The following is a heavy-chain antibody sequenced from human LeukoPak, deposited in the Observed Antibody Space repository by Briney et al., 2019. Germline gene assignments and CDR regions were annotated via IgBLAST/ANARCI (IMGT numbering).Heavy chain of an antibody. CDR3: ARAESRYVPGDAFDI. D-gene: IGHD2-2*01. J-gene: IGHJ3*02. Sequence: GGSLRLSCAASGFTFSSYSMNWVRQAPGKGLEWDSSISSSSSYIYYADSVKGRFTISRDNAKNSLYLQMNSLRAEDTAVYYCARAESRYVPGDAFDIWGQGTIVTVSS. CDR2: ISSSSSYI. V-gene: IGHV3-21*01. CDR1: GFTFSSYS.